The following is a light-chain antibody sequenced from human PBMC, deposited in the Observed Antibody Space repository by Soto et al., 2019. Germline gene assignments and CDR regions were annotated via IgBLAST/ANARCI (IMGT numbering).Light chain of an antibody. CDR2: DAS. CDR3: QQHNDYTAVT. J-gene: IGKJ2*01. CDR1: QTISSS. Sequence: DIQMTQSPSTLSASVGDRVTIICRASQTISSSLAWYQHKPGKAPKLLIFDASTLQTGVPSRFSGSGFGTEFTLTITGLQPDDFATYYCQQHNDYTAVTFGQGTKLEIK. V-gene: IGKV1-5*02.